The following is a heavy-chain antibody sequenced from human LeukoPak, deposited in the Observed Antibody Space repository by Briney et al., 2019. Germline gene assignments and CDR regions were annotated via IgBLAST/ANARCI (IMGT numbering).Heavy chain of an antibody. J-gene: IGHJ6*02. D-gene: IGHD3-10*01. CDR3: ARVVGEGYYYGMDV. CDR2: ISSSSSTI. Sequence: GGSLRLSCAASGFTFSSYSMNWVRQAPGKGLEWVSYISSSSSTIYYADSVKGRFTISRDNAKNSLYLQMNSLRAEDTAVYYCARVVGEGYYYGMDVWGQGTTVTVSS. V-gene: IGHV3-48*01. CDR1: GFTFSSYS.